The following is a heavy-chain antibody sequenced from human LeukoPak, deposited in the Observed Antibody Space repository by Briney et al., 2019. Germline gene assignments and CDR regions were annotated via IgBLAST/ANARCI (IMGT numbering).Heavy chain of an antibody. CDR1: GFTFSSYD. D-gene: IGHD3-22*01. V-gene: IGHV3-21*01. Sequence: GGSLRLSCAASGFTFSSYDMTWVRQAPGRGLEWVSSIRPSGDNTYYGDSVKGRFTISRDNAKNSLYLQMNSLRAEDTAVYYCARDPGSDSSGYYLVNFDYWGQGTLVTVSS. CDR2: IRPSGDNT. CDR3: ARDPGSDSSGYYLVNFDY. J-gene: IGHJ4*02.